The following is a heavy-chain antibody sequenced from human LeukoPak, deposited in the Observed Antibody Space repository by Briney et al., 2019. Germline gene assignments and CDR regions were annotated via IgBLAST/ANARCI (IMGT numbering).Heavy chain of an antibody. CDR2: VSSSGSAI. D-gene: IGHD3-22*01. Sequence: GGSLRLSCAASGFTFSSYEMNWVRQAPGKGLEWVSFVSSSGSAIHYADSVRGRFTISRDNAKNSLYLQMSRLRAEDTAVYYCAREKLSFFDSSGYFDYWGQGTLVTVSS. J-gene: IGHJ4*02. CDR1: GFTFSSYE. CDR3: AREKLSFFDSSGYFDY. V-gene: IGHV3-48*03.